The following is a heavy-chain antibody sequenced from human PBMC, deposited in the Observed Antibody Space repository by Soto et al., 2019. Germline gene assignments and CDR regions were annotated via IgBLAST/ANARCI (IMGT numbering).Heavy chain of an antibody. Sequence: QVQLVESGGGVVQPGRSLRLSCVGSGFTFSSYGIHWVRQAPGKGLEWVAVVSYDGSDKFFADSVKGRFTISRDNSKNTLYLQMNTLGVEDTAVYHCARDAEAYVNVLATMRSGYYYHGLDVW. CDR2: VSYDGSDK. J-gene: IGHJ6*01. V-gene: IGHV3-30*03. CDR3: ARDAEAYVNVLATMRSGYYYHGLDV. D-gene: IGHD5-12*01. CDR1: GFTFSSYG.